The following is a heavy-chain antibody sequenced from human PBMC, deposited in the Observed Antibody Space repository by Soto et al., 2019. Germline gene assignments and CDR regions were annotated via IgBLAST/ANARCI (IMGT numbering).Heavy chain of an antibody. CDR2: ISAYNGNT. CDR3: ARARSVESSSGWYGMYYYYGMDV. V-gene: IGHV1-18*01. D-gene: IGHD6-19*01. CDR1: GYTFTSYG. J-gene: IGHJ6*02. Sequence: QVQLVQSGAEVKKPGASVKVSCKASGYTFTSYGISWVRQAPGQGLEWMGWISAYNGNTNYAQKLQGRVTMTHATSPSTAYMELRSLRSDDTAVYYCARARSVESSSGWYGMYYYYGMDVWGQGTTVTVSS.